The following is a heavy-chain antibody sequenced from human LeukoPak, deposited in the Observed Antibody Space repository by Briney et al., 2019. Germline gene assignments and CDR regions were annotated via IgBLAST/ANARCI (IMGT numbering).Heavy chain of an antibody. V-gene: IGHV3-23*01. CDR3: ARDNGVTAVYNYGMDV. J-gene: IGHJ6*02. CDR2: ISGSGGST. CDR1: GFTFSSYA. D-gene: IGHD3-10*01. Sequence: PGGSLRLSCAASGFTFSSYAMSWVRQAPGKGLEWVSAISGSGGSTYYADSVKGRFTISRDNSKNTLYLQMNSLRAEDTAVYYCARDNGVTAVYNYGMDVWGQGTTVTVSS.